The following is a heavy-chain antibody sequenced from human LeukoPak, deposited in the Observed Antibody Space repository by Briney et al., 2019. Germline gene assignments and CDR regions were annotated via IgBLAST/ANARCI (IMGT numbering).Heavy chain of an antibody. D-gene: IGHD3-3*01. CDR2: IIPIFGTA. CDR1: GGTFSSYV. V-gene: IGHV1-69*13. J-gene: IGHJ6*03. Sequence: ASVKVSCKASGGTFSSYVISWVRQAPGQGLEWMGGIIPIFGTANYAQKFQGRVTITADESTSTAYMELSSLRSEDTAVYYCARSLQLRFLEWQPGDLNYYYYYMDVWGKGTTVTVSS. CDR3: ARSLQLRFLEWQPGDLNYYYYYMDV.